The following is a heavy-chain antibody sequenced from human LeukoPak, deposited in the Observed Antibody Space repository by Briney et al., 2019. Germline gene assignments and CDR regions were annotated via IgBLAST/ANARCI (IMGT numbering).Heavy chain of an antibody. Sequence: GGSLRLSCAASGFTSTNYAMNWVRQAPGKGLEWVSVLSGSSGSTDYADSVKGRFTISRDKSKTTLFLQMNSLRAEDTAIYFCARGPYDYTETGYFDTWGQGTLVTVSS. D-gene: IGHD5-12*01. CDR1: GFTSTNYA. CDR3: ARGPYDYTETGYFDT. J-gene: IGHJ4*02. CDR2: LSGSSGST. V-gene: IGHV3-23*01.